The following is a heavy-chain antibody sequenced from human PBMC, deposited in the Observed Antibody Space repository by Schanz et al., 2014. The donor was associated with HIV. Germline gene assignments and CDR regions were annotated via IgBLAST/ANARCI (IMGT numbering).Heavy chain of an antibody. J-gene: IGHJ4*02. D-gene: IGHD2-15*01. Sequence: QEQLVQSGAEVKKPGSSVKVSCKASGGAFSSYAISWVRQAPGQGLEWMGGIMPILGTANYAQKLQGRVTITADESTSTAYMELSSLRLEDTAVYYCAREGGNLVEGGYFFDYWGQGTLVTVSS. CDR2: IMPILGTA. CDR3: AREGGNLVEGGYFFDY. CDR1: GGAFSSYA. V-gene: IGHV1-69*01.